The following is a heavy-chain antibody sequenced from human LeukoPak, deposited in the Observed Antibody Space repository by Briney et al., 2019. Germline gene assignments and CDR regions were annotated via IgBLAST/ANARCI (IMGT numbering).Heavy chain of an antibody. CDR1: GGSFSGYY. Sequence: SETLSLICAVYGGSFSGYYWSWIRQPPGKGLEWIGEINHSGSTNYDPSLKSRVTISVDTSKNQFSLKLSSVTAADTAVYYCARVYSTVVLDYWGQGTLVTISS. CDR2: INHSGST. D-gene: IGHD4-23*01. J-gene: IGHJ4*02. CDR3: ARVYSTVVLDY. V-gene: IGHV4-34*01.